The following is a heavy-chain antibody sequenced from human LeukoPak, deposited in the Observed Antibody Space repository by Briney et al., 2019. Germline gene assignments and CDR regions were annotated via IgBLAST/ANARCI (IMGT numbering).Heavy chain of an antibody. CDR1: GFTFSSYA. CDR2: ISYDGSNK. CDR3: AGDRIAVAPGDFDL. Sequence: GGSLRLSCAASGFTFSSYAMLWVRQAPGKGREGGIDISYDGSNKYYADSVKGRFTISRDNSKNTLYLQMHSLRAEDVAVYYCAGDRIAVAPGDFDLWGQGTLVTVSS. D-gene: IGHD6-19*01. J-gene: IGHJ4*02. V-gene: IGHV3-30*04.